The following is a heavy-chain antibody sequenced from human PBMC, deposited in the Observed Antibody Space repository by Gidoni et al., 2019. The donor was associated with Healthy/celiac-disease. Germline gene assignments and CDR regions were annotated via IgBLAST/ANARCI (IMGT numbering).Heavy chain of an antibody. CDR3: ARGRMTAQDKYYFDY. Sequence: EVQLVESGGGVVRPGGSLRLSCDASGFTFHDYGMGWVRQAPGKGLEWVSGINWNGGSTGYADSVKGRFTISRDNAKNSLYLQMNSLRAEDTALYYCARGRMTAQDKYYFDYWGQGTLVTVSS. J-gene: IGHJ4*02. CDR1: GFTFHDYG. V-gene: IGHV3-20*04. D-gene: IGHD2-15*01. CDR2: INWNGGST.